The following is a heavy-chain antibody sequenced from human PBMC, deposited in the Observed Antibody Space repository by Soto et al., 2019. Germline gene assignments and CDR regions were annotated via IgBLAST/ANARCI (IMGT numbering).Heavy chain of an antibody. V-gene: IGHV4-59*08. CDR1: GGSISNYY. J-gene: IGHJ3*01. Sequence: QVQLQESGPGLVKPLETLSLTCAVSGGSISNYYWSWIRQTPGKRLEWIGYFYYSGTTKYNPSLKSRATISEDPSKNQFSLELTSVTAADTAVYYCARQPPGGDDSFDVWGQGTMVTVSS. CDR3: ARQPPGGDDSFDV. CDR2: FYYSGTT. D-gene: IGHD3-16*01.